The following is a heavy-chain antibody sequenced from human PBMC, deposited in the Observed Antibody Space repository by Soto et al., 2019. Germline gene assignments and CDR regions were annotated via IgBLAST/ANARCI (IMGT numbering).Heavy chain of an antibody. CDR1: GFSVTASN. J-gene: IGHJ4*02. V-gene: IGHV3-53*02. D-gene: IGHD3-16*01. CDR2: IFGADET. Sequence: EVQLVETGGDLIQPGGSLRLSCAASGFSVTASNMNWVRQAPGKGLEWVSVIFGADETYYADSVRGRFTISRDNSKNTVYLQMDSLRTEDTALYYCARGGFDWSQGTLVTVSS. CDR3: ARGGFD.